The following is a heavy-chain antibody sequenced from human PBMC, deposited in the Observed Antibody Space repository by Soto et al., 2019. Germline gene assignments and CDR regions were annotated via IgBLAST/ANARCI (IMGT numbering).Heavy chain of an antibody. Sequence: QVQLVQSGAEVKKPGASVKVSCKASGYTFTSYYMHWVRQAPGQGLEWMGIINPSGGSTSYAQKFQGRVTMPRDTTTSTVYMERSSLRSEDTAVYYCARDTTSGEAGTNWFDPWGQGTLVTVAS. V-gene: IGHV1-46*01. D-gene: IGHD6-13*01. J-gene: IGHJ5*02. CDR3: ARDTTSGEAGTNWFDP. CDR2: INPSGGST. CDR1: GYTFTSYY.